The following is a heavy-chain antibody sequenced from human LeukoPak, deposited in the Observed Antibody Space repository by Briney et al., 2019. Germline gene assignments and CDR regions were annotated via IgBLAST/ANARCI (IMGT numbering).Heavy chain of an antibody. CDR1: GFTFSSYG. D-gene: IGHD1-20*01. V-gene: IGHV3-30*18. CDR2: ISYDGSNK. Sequence: GGSLRLSCAASGFTFSSYGMHWVRQAPGKGLEWVAVISYDGSNKYYADSVKGRFTISRDNSKNTLYLQMNSLRAEDTAVYFCAKVVTGTSEDDYWGQGTLVTVSS. J-gene: IGHJ4*02. CDR3: AKVVTGTSEDDY.